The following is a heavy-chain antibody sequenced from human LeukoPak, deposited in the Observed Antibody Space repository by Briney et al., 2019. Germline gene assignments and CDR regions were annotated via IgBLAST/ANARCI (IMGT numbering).Heavy chain of an antibody. Sequence: GGSLRLSCAAFGFTVSDYYMSWIRQAPGKGLEWVAHIVSSGSTIYYADSVKGRFTISRDNAKNSMYLQMNSLRAEDRVVYYCASSEVWWLNFDSWGQGTLVSVSS. V-gene: IGHV3-11*01. D-gene: IGHD5-12*01. J-gene: IGHJ4*02. CDR3: ASSEVWWLNFDS. CDR1: GFTVSDYY. CDR2: IVSSGSTI.